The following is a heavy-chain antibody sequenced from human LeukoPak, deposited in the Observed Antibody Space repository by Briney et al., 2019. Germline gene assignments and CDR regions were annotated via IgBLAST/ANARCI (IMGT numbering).Heavy chain of an antibody. CDR1: GFTFSSYA. CDR2: ISSSSSYI. V-gene: IGHV3-21*01. CDR3: ARGPDYDYVWGSYRPQYYFDY. Sequence: GGSLRLSCAASGFTFSSYAMSWVRQAPGKGLEWVSSISSSSSYIYYADSVKGRFTISRDNSKNTLYLQMNSLRAEDTAVYYCARGPDYDYVWGSYRPQYYFDYWGQGTLVTVSS. J-gene: IGHJ4*02. D-gene: IGHD3-16*02.